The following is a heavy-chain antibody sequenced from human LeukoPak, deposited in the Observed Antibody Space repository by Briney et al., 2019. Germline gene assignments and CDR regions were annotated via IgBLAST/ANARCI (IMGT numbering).Heavy chain of an antibody. CDR2: ISGSGGST. V-gene: IGHV3-23*01. CDR1: GFSFSSYA. Sequence: GGSLRLSCAASGFSFSSYAMNWVRLAPGKGLEWVSGISGSGGSTHYADSVRGRFTISRDNSKNTLYLQMNSLRAEDTAVYYCTRHNYGDYYWYFDLWGRGTLVTVSS. D-gene: IGHD4-17*01. J-gene: IGHJ2*01. CDR3: TRHNYGDYYWYFDL.